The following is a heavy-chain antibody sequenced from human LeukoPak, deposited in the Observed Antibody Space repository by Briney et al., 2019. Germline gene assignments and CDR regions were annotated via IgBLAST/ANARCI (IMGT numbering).Heavy chain of an antibody. CDR2: FSYSGSA. D-gene: IGHD2-15*01. CDR1: GDSISSSSYY. CDR3: ARDRTVVVVVAATQAHWFDP. V-gene: IGHV4-39*07. Sequence: SETLSLTCTVSGDSISSSSYYWGWTRQPPGKGLEWLGSFSYSGSAYYNPSLKSRVTISVDTSKNQFSLKLSSVTAADTAVDYCARDRTVVVVVAATQAHWFDPWGQGTLVSVSS. J-gene: IGHJ5*02.